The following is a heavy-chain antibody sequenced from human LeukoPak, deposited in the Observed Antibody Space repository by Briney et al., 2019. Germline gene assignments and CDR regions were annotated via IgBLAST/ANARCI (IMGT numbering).Heavy chain of an antibody. Sequence: PSETLSHTCAVYGDSFSGFYWSWIRQPPGKGLEWIGEINHSGSTNYNPSLKSRVTMSADTSKNQFSLRLSSVTAADTAVYYCARGPLGYCFSSSCHGPDYWGQGTLVTVSS. J-gene: IGHJ4*02. CDR3: ARGPLGYCFSSSCHGPDY. V-gene: IGHV4-34*01. CDR2: INHSGST. CDR1: GDSFSGFY. D-gene: IGHD2-2*01.